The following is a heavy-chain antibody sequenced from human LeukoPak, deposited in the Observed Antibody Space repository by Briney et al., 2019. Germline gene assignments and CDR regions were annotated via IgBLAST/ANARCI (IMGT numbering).Heavy chain of an antibody. Sequence: ASVKVSYKASGYTFIAYYIHWMRQAPGQGLEWMGWINPNSGATNYAQKFQGRITMTRDTSINTAYMELYSLNSDDTAVYFCARGVLRGSGSFDYWGQGSLVTVSS. D-gene: IGHD3-22*01. CDR1: GYTFIAYY. CDR2: INPNSGAT. J-gene: IGHJ4*02. CDR3: ARGVLRGSGSFDY. V-gene: IGHV1-2*02.